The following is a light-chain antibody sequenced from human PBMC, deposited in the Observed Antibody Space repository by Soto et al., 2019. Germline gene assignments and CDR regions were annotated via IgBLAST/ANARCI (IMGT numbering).Light chain of an antibody. CDR1: SSNIGKNY. V-gene: IGLV1-51*02. CDR3: GTWDSSLNAVV. Sequence: QSVLTQSTSVSAAPGQKVTISCSGSSSNIGKNYVSWYEQLPGTAPKRLMYENDKRPSGIPGRFSGSKSGTSATLGITGLQTGDEADYYCGTWDSSLNAVVFGGGTQLTVL. CDR2: END. J-gene: IGLJ3*02.